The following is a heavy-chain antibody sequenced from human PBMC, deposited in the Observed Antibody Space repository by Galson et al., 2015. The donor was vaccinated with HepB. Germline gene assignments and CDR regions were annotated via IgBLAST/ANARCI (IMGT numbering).Heavy chain of an antibody. D-gene: IGHD3-10*01. CDR1: GGTFSSYA. Sequence: SVKVSCKASGGTFSSYAISWVRQAPGQGLEWMGGIIPIFGTANYAQKFQGRVTITADESTSTAYMELSSLRSEDTAVYYCASSYYYGSGSYYSGFDYWGQGTLVTVSS. J-gene: IGHJ4*02. CDR2: IIPIFGTA. CDR3: ASSYYYGSGSYYSGFDY. V-gene: IGHV1-69*13.